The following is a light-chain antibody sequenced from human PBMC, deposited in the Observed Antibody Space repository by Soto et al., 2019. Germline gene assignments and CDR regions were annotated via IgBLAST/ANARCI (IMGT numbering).Light chain of an antibody. CDR3: SSYTISTKNVI. J-gene: IGLJ2*01. Sequence: QSALTQPASVSGSPGQSITISCTGTSSDIGGYNYVSWYQQHPGKAPKLMIYEVSHRPSGVSDRFSGSRSGNTASLTISGLQAEDEAVYYCSSYTISTKNVIFGGRTKVTVL. CDR2: EVS. V-gene: IGLV2-14*01. CDR1: SSDIGGYNY.